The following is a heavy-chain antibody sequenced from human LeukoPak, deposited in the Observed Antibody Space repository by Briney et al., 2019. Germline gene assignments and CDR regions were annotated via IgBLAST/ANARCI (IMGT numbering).Heavy chain of an antibody. CDR1: GYTFTGYY. CDR2: INPNSGGT. CDR3: AKLDYGAVHDAFDI. J-gene: IGHJ3*02. D-gene: IGHD4-17*01. Sequence: ASVKDSCKASGYTFTGYYMHWVRQAPGQGLEWMGWINPNSGGTNYAQKFQGRVTMTRDTSISTAYMELSRLRSDDTAVYYCAKLDYGAVHDAFDIWGQGTMVTVSS. V-gene: IGHV1-2*02.